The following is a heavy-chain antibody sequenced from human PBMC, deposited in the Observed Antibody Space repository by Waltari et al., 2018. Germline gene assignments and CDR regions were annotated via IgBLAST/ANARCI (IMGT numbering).Heavy chain of an antibody. CDR2: IYHSGST. J-gene: IGHJ4*02. V-gene: IGHV4-30-2*01. Sequence: QLQLQESGSGLVKPSQTLSLTCAVSGGSISSGGYSWSWIRQPPGKGLEWIGYIYHSGSTYYNPSLKSRVTISVDTSKNQFSLKLSSVTAADTAVYYCARNSGSYAADFDYWGQGTLVTVSS. CDR3: ARNSGSYAADFDY. CDR1: GGSISSGGYS. D-gene: IGHD1-26*01.